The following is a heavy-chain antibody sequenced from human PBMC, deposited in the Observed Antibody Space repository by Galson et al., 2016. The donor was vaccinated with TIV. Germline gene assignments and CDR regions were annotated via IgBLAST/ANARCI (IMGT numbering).Heavy chain of an antibody. J-gene: IGHJ3*01. CDR2: ISGSGGIT. CDR1: GINFNNGW. CDR3: ARRKNYGGDAFDL. D-gene: IGHD4-23*01. V-gene: IGHV3-23*01. Sequence: SLRLSCAGSGINFNNGWMNWVRQAPGKGLEWVSGISGSGGITYLADSVKGRFTISRDNSKDTLYLHMNSLRAEDTAVYFCARRKNYGGDAFDLWGQGTMVTVSS.